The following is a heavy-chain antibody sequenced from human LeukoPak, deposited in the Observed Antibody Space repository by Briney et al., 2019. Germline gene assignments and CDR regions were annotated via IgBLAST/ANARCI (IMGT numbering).Heavy chain of an antibody. CDR1: GYTFRNYD. V-gene: IGHV1-8*03. CDR3: ACITMVRGVSDWFDP. Sequence: ASVKVSCKASGYTFRNYDIVWVRQATGQGLEWMGWMKPDNGNTGYIEMFQGRLTLTRDTSTNTAYLELSNLRSEDTAVYYCACITMVRGVSDWFDPWGQGTLVTVSS. D-gene: IGHD3-10*01. CDR2: MKPDNGNT. J-gene: IGHJ5*02.